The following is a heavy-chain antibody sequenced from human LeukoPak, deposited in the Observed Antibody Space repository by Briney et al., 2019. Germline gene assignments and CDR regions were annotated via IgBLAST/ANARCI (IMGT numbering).Heavy chain of an antibody. Sequence: PGGSLRLSCAASGFTFSSYGMHWVRQAPGKGLEWVANIKQDGSDKFYVDSVKGRFTISRDNAKSSLYLQMNSLRAEDTAVYYCAREAGYWGQGTLVTVSS. CDR3: AREAGY. V-gene: IGHV3-7*04. CDR1: GFTFSSYG. J-gene: IGHJ4*02. CDR2: IKQDGSDK.